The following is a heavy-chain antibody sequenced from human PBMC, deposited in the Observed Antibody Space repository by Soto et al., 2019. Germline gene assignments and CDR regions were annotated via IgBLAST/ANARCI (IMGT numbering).Heavy chain of an antibody. D-gene: IGHD6-6*01. V-gene: IGHV1-69*13. CDR2: IIPIFGTA. CDR1: GGTFSSYA. Sequence: SVKVSCKASGGTFSSYAISWVRQAPGQGLEWMGGIIPIFGTANYAQKFQGRVTITADESTSTAYMELSSLRSDDTAVYHCARGEKDGSSTPSNWFDPWGQGTLVTVSS. J-gene: IGHJ5*02. CDR3: ARGEKDGSSTPSNWFDP.